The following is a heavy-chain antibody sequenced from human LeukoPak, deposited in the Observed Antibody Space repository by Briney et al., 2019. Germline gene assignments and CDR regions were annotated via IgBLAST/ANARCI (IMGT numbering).Heavy chain of an antibody. J-gene: IGHJ6*03. CDR3: ARGLIGIALYYMDV. V-gene: IGHV3-30-3*01. CDR1: GFIFSSYA. Sequence: EGSLRLSCAASGFIFSSYAIHWVRQAPGKGLEWVAVISYDGSNKYYAESVKGRFTISRDNSKNELYLQMNSLRDEDTAVYYCARGLIGIALYYMDVWGKGTTVTVSS. CDR2: ISYDGSNK. D-gene: IGHD3-16*01.